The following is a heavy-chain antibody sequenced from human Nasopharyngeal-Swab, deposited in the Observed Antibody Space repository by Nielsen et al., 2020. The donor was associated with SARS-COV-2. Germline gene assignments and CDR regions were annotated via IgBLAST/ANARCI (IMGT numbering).Heavy chain of an antibody. Sequence: GESLKISCAASGFTFSDYYMSWIRQAPGKGLEWVSYISSSSSYTNYADSVKGRFTISRDDSKSIAYLQMNSLKTEDTAVYYCSRLDFWSAYWADYWGQGTLVTVSS. CDR2: ISSSSSYT. CDR1: GFTFSDYY. J-gene: IGHJ4*02. CDR3: SRLDFWSAYWADY. V-gene: IGHV3-11*03. D-gene: IGHD3-3*01.